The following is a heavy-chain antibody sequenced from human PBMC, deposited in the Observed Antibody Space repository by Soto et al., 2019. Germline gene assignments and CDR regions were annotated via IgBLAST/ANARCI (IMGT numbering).Heavy chain of an antibody. Sequence: GVLRLSCAASGFTFSSYAMSWVRQAPGKGLEWVSAISGSGGSTYYADSVKGRFTISRDNSKNTLYLQMNSLRAEDTAVYYCAKDPTATPSLRKAAGPYFHHWGQGTLVTLSS. J-gene: IGHJ1*01. CDR3: AKDPTATPSLRKAAGPYFHH. V-gene: IGHV3-23*01. D-gene: IGHD6-13*01. CDR1: GFTFSSYA. CDR2: ISGSGGST.